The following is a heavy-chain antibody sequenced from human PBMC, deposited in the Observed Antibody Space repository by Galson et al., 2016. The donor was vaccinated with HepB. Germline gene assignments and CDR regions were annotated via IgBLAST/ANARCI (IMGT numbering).Heavy chain of an antibody. CDR2: ISVGGGTA. CDR1: GFTFSDYA. V-gene: IGHV3-23*01. CDR3: FDP. Sequence: SLRLSCAASGFTFSDYAMHWVRQAPGKGLEWVAGISVGGGTAYYSDSVKGRLTVSRDNSKNTLYLQMSGLRAEDTAVYFRFDPWGQGTLVTVSS. J-gene: IGHJ5*02.